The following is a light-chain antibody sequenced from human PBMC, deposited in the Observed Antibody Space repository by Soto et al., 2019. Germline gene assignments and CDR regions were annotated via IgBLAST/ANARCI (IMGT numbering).Light chain of an antibody. Sequence: QSVLTQPASVSGSPGQSITISCTGTSSDVGGYNYVSWYQQHPGKAPKLMIYDVSIRPSGVSNRFSGSKSGNTASLTISGLQAEDEADYYCSSYTSSSTPVFGGGTKVTVL. CDR3: SSYTSSSTPV. CDR2: DVS. CDR1: SSDVGGYNY. J-gene: IGLJ2*01. V-gene: IGLV2-14*01.